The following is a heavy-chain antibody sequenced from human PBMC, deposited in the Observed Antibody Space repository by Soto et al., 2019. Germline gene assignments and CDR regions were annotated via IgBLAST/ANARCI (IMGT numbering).Heavy chain of an antibody. CDR3: ARVPSIAARPIDY. D-gene: IGHD6-6*01. Sequence: PXETLSLTCSVSGDSISSGYYWGWIRQPPGKGLEWIGSIYHSGSTYYNPSLKSRVTISVDTSKNQFSLKLSSVTAADTAVYYCARVPSIAARPIDYWGQGTLVTVSS. V-gene: IGHV4-38-2*02. J-gene: IGHJ4*02. CDR2: IYHSGST. CDR1: GDSISSGYY.